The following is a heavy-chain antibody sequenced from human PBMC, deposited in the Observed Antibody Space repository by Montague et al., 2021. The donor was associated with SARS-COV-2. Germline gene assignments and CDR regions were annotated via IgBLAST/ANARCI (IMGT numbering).Heavy chain of an antibody. Sequence: PALVKPTQTLTLTCTFSGFSLSTSGMCVSWIRQPPGKALEWLAXXXWXXXKYXSTSLKTRLTISKDTSKNQVVLTMTNMDPVDTATYYCARTTMITFGGDNVPFDYWGQGTLVTVSS. CDR1: GFSLSTSGMC. V-gene: IGHV2-70*01. CDR2: XXWXXXK. J-gene: IGHJ4*02. D-gene: IGHD3-16*02. CDR3: ARTTMITFGGDNVPFDY.